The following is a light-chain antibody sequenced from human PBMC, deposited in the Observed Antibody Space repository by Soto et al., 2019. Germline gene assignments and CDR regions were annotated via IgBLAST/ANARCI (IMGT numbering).Light chain of an antibody. J-gene: IGLJ3*02. V-gene: IGLV2-14*01. CDR2: EVN. CDR1: SSDVGGYNF. CDR3: SSYTFSSTLVV. Sequence: QSALTQPASVSGSPGQSITISCTGTSSDVGGYNFVSWYQQHPGKAPRLMIFEVNNRPSGVSDRFSGSKSGNTASLTISGVQAEDEADYYCSSYTFSSTLVVFGGGTKLTVL.